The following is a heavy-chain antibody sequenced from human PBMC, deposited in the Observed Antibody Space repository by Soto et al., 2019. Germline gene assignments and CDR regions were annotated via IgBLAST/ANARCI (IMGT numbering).Heavy chain of an antibody. CDR1: GYSFTSYW. CDR3: VRPHPSPVVTPRNPPNDAFDI. V-gene: IGHV5-51*01. CDR2: IYRGDSDT. D-gene: IGHD2-15*01. Sequence: PGESLTTSCKCSGYSFTSYWIGLVLQMPGKGLECMGIIYRGDSDTRYSPSFQGQVTISADKSISTAYLQWSSLKASDTAMYYCVRPHPSPVVTPRNPPNDAFDIWGHGTMVTVSS. J-gene: IGHJ3*02.